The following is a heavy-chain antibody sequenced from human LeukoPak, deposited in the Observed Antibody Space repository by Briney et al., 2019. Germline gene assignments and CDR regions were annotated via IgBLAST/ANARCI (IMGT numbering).Heavy chain of an antibody. V-gene: IGHV3-74*01. CDR2: IINDGSST. J-gene: IGHJ4*02. CDR1: GFTFKNYW. D-gene: IGHD2-2*01. CDR3: TTDPALGY. Sequence: GGSLRLSCAASGFTFKNYWMHWVRQAPGKGLEWVSRIINDGSSTTYADSVKGRFTISRDNAKDTLYLQMNSLKTEDTAVYYCTTDPALGYWGQGTLVTVSS.